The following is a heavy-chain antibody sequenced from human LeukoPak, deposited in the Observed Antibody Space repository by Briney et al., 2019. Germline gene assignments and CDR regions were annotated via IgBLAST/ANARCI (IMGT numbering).Heavy chain of an antibody. CDR3: ARGLRKSRYSGFTY. Sequence: GSLSLACATYCFGFTSCCMQGVLQAPGKGLEWVAVISYDGSNKYYADSVKGRFTISRDNSKNTLYLQMNSLSAEDTAVYYCARGLRKSRYSGFTYWGQGTLVTVSS. CDR1: CFGFTSCC. D-gene: IGHD3/OR15-3a*01. CDR2: ISYDGSNK. J-gene: IGHJ4*02. V-gene: IGHV3-30*03.